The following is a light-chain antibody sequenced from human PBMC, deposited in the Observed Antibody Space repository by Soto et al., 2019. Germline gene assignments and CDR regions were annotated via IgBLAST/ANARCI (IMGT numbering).Light chain of an antibody. J-gene: IGKJ2*01. CDR3: QQYYSPPYT. CDR1: QSVLYSSNNKNY. V-gene: IGKV4-1*01. CDR2: WAS. Sequence: DIVMTQSPDSLAVSLGERATINCKSSQSVLYSSNNKNYLAWYQQKPGQPPKLLIYWASTRESGVPDRFSGSGSGTDFTLTISSLQAEDVAFYYCQQYYSPPYTFGQGTKLEIK.